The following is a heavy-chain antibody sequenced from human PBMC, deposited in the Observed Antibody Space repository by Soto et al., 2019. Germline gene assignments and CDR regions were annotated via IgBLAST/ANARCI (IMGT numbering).Heavy chain of an antibody. D-gene: IGHD6-13*01. CDR3: VKDSSRWYYFDY. V-gene: IGHV3-23*01. CDR2: ITASGSFT. Sequence: EVQLLESGGALVQPGGSLRLACAASGFTFNNFAMSWVRQAPGKGLEWVSGITASGSFTYYAASVKGRFTISRDNRKNTLSLQIDSLIGDDTASYYCVKDSSRWYYFDYWGPGTLVTVSS. J-gene: IGHJ4*02. CDR1: GFTFNNFA.